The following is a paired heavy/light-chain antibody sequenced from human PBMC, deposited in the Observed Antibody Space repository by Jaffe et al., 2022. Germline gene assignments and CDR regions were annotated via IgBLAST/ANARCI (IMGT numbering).Light chain of an antibody. Sequence: EIVMTQSPATLSVSPGERATLSCRASQNLNTQLAWYQQKLGQAPRLLIRHASARATGIPARFSGSGSGTEFTLTISSLQSEDVAVYYCQQYIDWPTFGQGTKVE. CDR1: QNLNTQ. CDR3: QQYIDWPT. CDR2: HAS. V-gene: IGKV3-15*01. J-gene: IGKJ1*01.
Heavy chain of an antibody. CDR1: GYRFANYW. Sequence: EVQLVQSGGEIKKPGESLTISCEGSGYRFANYWIAWVRQMTGKGLELMGIIYPGDSDTRYNPSFQGQVTISADKSISTAYLQWKSLKASDSAIYYCVRRSEWGYYMDVWGKGTTVTISS. D-gene: IGHD1-26*01. J-gene: IGHJ6*03. V-gene: IGHV5-51*03. CDR2: IYPGDSDT. CDR3: VRRSEWGYYMDV.